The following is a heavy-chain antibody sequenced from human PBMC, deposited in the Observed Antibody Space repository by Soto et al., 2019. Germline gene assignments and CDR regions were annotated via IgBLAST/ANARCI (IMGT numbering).Heavy chain of an antibody. J-gene: IGHJ4*02. CDR3: ARDKITGLFDY. V-gene: IGHV4-34*01. Sequence: PSETLYLTCAVYGGSFSGYYWTWIRQPPGTGLEWIGEINHSGSTNYNPSPKSRVTISVDTSKNQFSLKLTSVTAADTAVYYCARDKITGLFDYWGQGTLVTVSS. CDR1: GGSFSGYY. CDR2: INHSGST. D-gene: IGHD2-8*02.